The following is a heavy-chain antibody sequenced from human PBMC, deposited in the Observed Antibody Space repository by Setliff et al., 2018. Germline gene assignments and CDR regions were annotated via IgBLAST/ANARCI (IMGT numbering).Heavy chain of an antibody. CDR1: GGDFNNCA. J-gene: IGHJ4*02. D-gene: IGHD2-21*01. Sequence: SVKVSCKISGGDFNNCAISWVRQVPGQGLEWMGGIIPMFGAPNYAQKFQDRVIISADEATTTAFMELSSLRADDTAVYFCATLFAYPDFWGQGTPVT. CDR2: IIPMFGAP. CDR3: ATLFAYPDF. V-gene: IGHV1-69*13.